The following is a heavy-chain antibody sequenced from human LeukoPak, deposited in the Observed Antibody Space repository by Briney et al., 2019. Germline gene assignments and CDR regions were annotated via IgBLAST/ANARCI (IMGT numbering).Heavy chain of an antibody. CDR3: ARDFGDLEYYFDY. CDR1: GYRFATYW. V-gene: IGHV5-51*01. CDR2: IYPGDSDT. J-gene: IGHJ4*02. D-gene: IGHD4/OR15-4a*01. Sequence: GESLKISCKDSGYRFATYWIGWVRQMPGKGLEWMGIIYPGDSDTRYSPSFQGQVTISADKSISTAYLQWSSLKASDTAMYYCARDFGDLEYYFDYWGQGTLVTVSS.